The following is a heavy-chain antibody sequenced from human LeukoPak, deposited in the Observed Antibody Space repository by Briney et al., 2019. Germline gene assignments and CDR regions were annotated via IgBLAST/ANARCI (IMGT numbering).Heavy chain of an antibody. V-gene: IGHV4-39*07. J-gene: IGHJ6*03. CDR3: ARDRVVTNYYYYYMDV. Sequence: SETLSLTCTVSGGSISSSSYYWGWIRQPPGKGLEWIGSIYYSGSTYYNPSLKSRVTISVDTSKNQFSLKLSSVTAADTAVYYCARDRVVTNYYYYYMDVWGKGTTVTISS. CDR2: IYYSGST. D-gene: IGHD4-23*01. CDR1: GGSISSSSYY.